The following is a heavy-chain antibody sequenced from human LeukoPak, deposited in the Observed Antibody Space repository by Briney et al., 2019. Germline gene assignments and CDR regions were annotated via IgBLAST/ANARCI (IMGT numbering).Heavy chain of an antibody. D-gene: IGHD4-23*01. J-gene: IGHJ2*01. Sequence: GGSLRLSCAASGFTGSSNYMTWVRQAPGKGLEWVSAIYSDGNTYYADSVEGRFTISRDNSKNTLYLQMNSLRAEDTAIYYCARGVRIPHAGNSYWDRYFDLWGRGTLVTVST. CDR3: ARGVRIPHAGNSYWDRYFDL. V-gene: IGHV3-53*01. CDR1: GFTGSSNY. CDR2: IYSDGNT.